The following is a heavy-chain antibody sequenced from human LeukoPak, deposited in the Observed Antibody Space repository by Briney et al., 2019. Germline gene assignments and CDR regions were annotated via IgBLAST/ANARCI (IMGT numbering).Heavy chain of an antibody. CDR1: GGSISSYY. CDR2: IYYSGST. D-gene: IGHD3-9*01. CDR3: ARGFDWLSMYNWFDP. V-gene: IGHV4-59*12. Sequence: SETLSLTCTVSGGSISSYYWSWLRQPPGKGLEWIGYIYYSGSTNYNPSLKSRVTIAVDTSKNQFSLKLSSGTAADTAVYYCARGFDWLSMYNWFDPWGQGTLVTVSS. J-gene: IGHJ5*02.